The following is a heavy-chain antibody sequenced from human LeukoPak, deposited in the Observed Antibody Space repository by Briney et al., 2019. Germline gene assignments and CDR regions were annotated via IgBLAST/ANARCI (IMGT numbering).Heavy chain of an antibody. Sequence: GGSLRLSCAASGFTVSSDYMSWVRQAPGKGLEWVSIIYRGGNTYYADSVKGRFTISRDNSKNTLYPQMNSLRAEDTAIYYCARALNWAFDSWGQGTLVTVSS. CDR1: GFTVSSDY. J-gene: IGHJ4*02. CDR3: ARALNWAFDS. V-gene: IGHV3-53*01. D-gene: IGHD7-27*01. CDR2: IYRGGNT.